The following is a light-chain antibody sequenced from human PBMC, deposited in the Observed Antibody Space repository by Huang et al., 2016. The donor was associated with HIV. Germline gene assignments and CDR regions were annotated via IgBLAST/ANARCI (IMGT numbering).Light chain of an antibody. CDR2: GAS. CDR1: QRVSSSY. Sequence: EIVLTQSPGTLSLSPGERATLSCRASQRVSSSYLAGYQQKPGQAPRLLIYGASSRATGIPDRFSGSGSGTDFTLTISRLEPEDVAVYYCQQYGSSRTFGQGTKVEIK. V-gene: IGKV3-20*01. CDR3: QQYGSSRT. J-gene: IGKJ1*01.